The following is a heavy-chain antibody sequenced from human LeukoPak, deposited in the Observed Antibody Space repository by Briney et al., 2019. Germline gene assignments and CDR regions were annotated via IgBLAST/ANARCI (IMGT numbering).Heavy chain of an antibody. CDR1: GYTFTSYA. J-gene: IGHJ4*02. CDR3: ARVVGDGYNPEFDY. V-gene: IGHV1-3*01. D-gene: IGHD5-24*01. Sequence: ASVKVSCKASGYTFTSYAMHWVRQAPGQRLEWMGWINAGNGNTKYSQKFQGRVTITRDTSASTAYMELSSLRSEDTAVYYCARVVGDGYNPEFDYWGQGTLVTVSS. CDR2: INAGNGNT.